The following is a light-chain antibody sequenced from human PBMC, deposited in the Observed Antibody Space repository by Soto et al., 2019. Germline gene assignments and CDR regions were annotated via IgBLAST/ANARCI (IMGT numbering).Light chain of an antibody. CDR1: QSISNY. Sequence: EIQMTQSPSSLSVSVGDRVAIICRASQSISNYLIWYQQKPGKAPERLIYEASVLQSGVPSRFSGSGSGTDFTLTISSLQPEDFATYYCQQSYSTPPTFGQGTKVDIK. CDR2: EAS. CDR3: QQSYSTPPT. V-gene: IGKV1-39*01. J-gene: IGKJ1*01.